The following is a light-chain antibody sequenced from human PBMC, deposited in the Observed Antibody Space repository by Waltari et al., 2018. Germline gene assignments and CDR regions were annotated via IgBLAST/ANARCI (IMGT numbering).Light chain of an antibody. CDR2: YDG. J-gene: IGLJ3*02. Sequence: SYVLTQPSSVSVAPGKTATITCGGNNIGSKSVHWYQQKPGQAPVLVISYDGDRPSGIPERFSGSNSGSTATLTISRVEVGDEDDYYCQVWDSSGDGVFGGGTKLTVL. V-gene: IGLV3-21*04. CDR3: QVWDSSGDGV. CDR1: NIGSKS.